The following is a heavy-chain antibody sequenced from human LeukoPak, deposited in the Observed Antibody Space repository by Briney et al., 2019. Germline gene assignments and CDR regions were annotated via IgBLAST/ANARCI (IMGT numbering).Heavy chain of an antibody. D-gene: IGHD3-10*01. CDR2: IWYDGSNK. CDR1: GFTFSNAW. J-gene: IGHJ4*02. CDR3: ARDYGSGIDC. Sequence: PGGSLRLSCAASGFTFSNAWMSWVRQAPGKGLEWVALIWYDGSNKYYADSVKGRFTISRDNSKSTLYLQMNSLRVEDTAVYYCARDYGSGIDCWGQGTLVTVSS. V-gene: IGHV3-33*08.